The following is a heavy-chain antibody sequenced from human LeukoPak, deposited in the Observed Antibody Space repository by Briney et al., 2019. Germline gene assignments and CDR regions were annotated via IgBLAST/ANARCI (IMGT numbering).Heavy chain of an antibody. J-gene: IGHJ4*02. V-gene: IGHV1-2*04. CDR3: ARAYSSSWYVLDY. D-gene: IGHD6-13*01. Sequence: ASVKVSCKASGYTFTGCYMHWVRQAPGQGLEWMGWINPNSGGTNYAQKFQGWVTMTRDTSISTAYVELSRLRSDDTAVYYCARAYSSSWYVLDYRGQGTLVTVSS. CDR1: GYTFTGCY. CDR2: INPNSGGT.